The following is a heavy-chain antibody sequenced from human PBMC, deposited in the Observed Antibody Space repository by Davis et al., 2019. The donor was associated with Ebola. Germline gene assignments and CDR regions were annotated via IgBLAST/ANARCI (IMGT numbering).Heavy chain of an antibody. D-gene: IGHD1-7*01. Sequence: SGPTLVKPAQSLMLTCTFSGFSLKTSGVGVGWVRQAPGKALEWLVFIYWDDDKRYIPSLRSRLTITKDTSKNQVVLTMINMDPVDTATYFCARRQGLSSGSGWNSGVFDFWGQGILVTVSS. V-gene: IGHV2-5*02. CDR1: GFSLKTSGVG. CDR2: IYWDDDK. J-gene: IGHJ4*02. CDR3: ARRQGLSSGSGWNSGVFDF.